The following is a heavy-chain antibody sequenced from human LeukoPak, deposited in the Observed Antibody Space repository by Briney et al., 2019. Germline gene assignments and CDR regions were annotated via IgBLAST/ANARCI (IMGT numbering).Heavy chain of an antibody. J-gene: IGHJ6*02. D-gene: IGHD3-16*01. CDR3: AKGWMGDYYYGMDV. Sequence: GGSLRLSCAASGFTFDDYAMHWVRHAPGKGLEWVSLISGDGGSTYYADSVKGRFTISRDNSKNSLYLQMNSLRTEDTALYYCAKGWMGDYYYGMDVWGQGTTVTVSS. V-gene: IGHV3-43*02. CDR1: GFTFDDYA. CDR2: ISGDGGST.